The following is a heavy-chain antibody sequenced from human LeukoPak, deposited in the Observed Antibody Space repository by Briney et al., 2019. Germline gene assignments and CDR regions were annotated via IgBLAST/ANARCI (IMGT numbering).Heavy chain of an antibody. CDR1: GFTFSGSA. D-gene: IGHD2-2*02. V-gene: IGHV3-73*01. CDR3: TRAIRHDAFDI. Sequence: GGSLRLSCAASGFTFSGSAMHWVRQASGKGLEWVGRIRSKANSYAAAYAASVKGRFTISRDDSKNTAYLQMNSLKTEDTAVYYCTRAIRHDAFDIWGQGTMVTVSS. CDR2: IRSKANSYAA. J-gene: IGHJ3*02.